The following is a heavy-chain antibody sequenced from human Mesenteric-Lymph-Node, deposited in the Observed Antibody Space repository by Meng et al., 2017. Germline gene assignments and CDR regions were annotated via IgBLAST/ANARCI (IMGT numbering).Heavy chain of an antibody. CDR1: GHTFRYYG. CDR3: ARDQWGDI. CDR2: IWYDGSNK. J-gene: IGHJ3*02. Sequence: GRLWEFGGGVGQPGRSLRLSWAGSGHTFRYYGMHWVRQAPGKGLEWVAVIWYDGSNKYYADSVKGRFTVSRDNSKNTLYLQMNSLRAEDTAVYYCARDQWGDIWGQGTMVTVSS. D-gene: IGHD1-26*01. V-gene: IGHV3-30*19.